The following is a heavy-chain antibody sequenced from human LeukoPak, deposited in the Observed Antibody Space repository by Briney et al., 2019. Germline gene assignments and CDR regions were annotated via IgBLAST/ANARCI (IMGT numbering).Heavy chain of an antibody. J-gene: IGHJ6*03. CDR2: IYYSGST. Sequence: SETLSLTCTVSGGSISSYYWSWIRQPPGKGLEWIGYIYYSGSTNYNPSLKSRVTISVDTSKNQFSLKLSSVTAADTAVYYCARAQYEYYYDSSGYRYYYYYMDVWGKGTTVTVSS. D-gene: IGHD3-22*01. CDR3: ARAQYEYYYDSSGYRYYYYYMDV. CDR1: GGSISSYY. V-gene: IGHV4-59*01.